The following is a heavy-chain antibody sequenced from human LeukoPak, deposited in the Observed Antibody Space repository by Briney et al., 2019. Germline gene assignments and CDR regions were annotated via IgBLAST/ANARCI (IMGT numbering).Heavy chain of an antibody. V-gene: IGHV3-15*01. CDR3: ILWFGELLDY. J-gene: IGHJ4*02. D-gene: IGHD3-10*01. Sequence: GGSLRLSCAASGFTFSNAWMSWVRQPPGKGLEWVGRIKSKTDGGTTEYAAPVKGRFTISRDDSKNTLYLQMNSLKTEDTAVYYCILWFGELLDYWGQGTLVTVSS. CDR1: GFTFSNAW. CDR2: IKSKTDGGTT.